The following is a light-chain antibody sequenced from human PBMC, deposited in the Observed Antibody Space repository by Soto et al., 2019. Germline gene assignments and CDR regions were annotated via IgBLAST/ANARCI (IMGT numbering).Light chain of an antibody. CDR3: LQDSSNPYT. CDR1: QGISRD. Sequence: IQMTQSPSSLSASVGDRVTITCRASQGISRDLGWYQRKLGKAPNLLIYGVSTLQSVVPSRCSGSGSGTELTLTICGLQPEDYASYYCLQDSSNPYTFGRGTKLEIK. J-gene: IGKJ2*01. V-gene: IGKV1-6*01. CDR2: GVS.